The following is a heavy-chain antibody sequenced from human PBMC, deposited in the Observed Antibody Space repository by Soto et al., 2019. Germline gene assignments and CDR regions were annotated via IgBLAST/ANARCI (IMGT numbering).Heavy chain of an antibody. CDR3: ARLYSGYDLWYYYGMDV. Sequence: PGESLKISCKGSGYSYTSYWIGWVRQMPGKGLEWMGIIYPGDSDTRYSPSFQGQVTISADKSISTAYLQWSSLKASDTAIYYCARLYSGYDLWYYYGMDVWGQGTTVTVSS. V-gene: IGHV5-51*01. J-gene: IGHJ6*02. CDR2: IYPGDSDT. D-gene: IGHD5-12*01. CDR1: GYSYTSYW.